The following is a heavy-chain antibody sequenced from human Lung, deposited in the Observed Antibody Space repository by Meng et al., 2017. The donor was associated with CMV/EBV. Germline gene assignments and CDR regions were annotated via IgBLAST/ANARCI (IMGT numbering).Heavy chain of an antibody. CDR2: IYYSGST. Sequence: QVQLQESGPGLVKPSQTLPLTCTVSGGSISSGGYYWSWIRQHPGKGLEWIGYIYYSGSTYYNPSLKSRVTISVDTSKNQFSLKLSSVTAADTAVYYCARLLWFGELPKPYFDYWGQGTLVTVSS. CDR1: GGSISSGGYY. V-gene: IGHV4-31*03. J-gene: IGHJ4*02. D-gene: IGHD3-10*01. CDR3: ARLLWFGELPKPYFDY.